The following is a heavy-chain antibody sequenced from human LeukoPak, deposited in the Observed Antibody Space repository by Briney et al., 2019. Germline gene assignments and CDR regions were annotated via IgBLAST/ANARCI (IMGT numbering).Heavy chain of an antibody. CDR2: IIPIFGTA. Sequence: SVKVSCKASGGTFSSYAISWVRQAPGQGLEWMGGIIPIFGTANYAQKFQGRVTITADESTSTAYMELSSLRSGDTAVYYCARYHNGYDAFDIWGQGTMVTVSS. J-gene: IGHJ3*02. V-gene: IGHV1-69*13. CDR3: ARYHNGYDAFDI. D-gene: IGHD3-10*01. CDR1: GGTFSSYA.